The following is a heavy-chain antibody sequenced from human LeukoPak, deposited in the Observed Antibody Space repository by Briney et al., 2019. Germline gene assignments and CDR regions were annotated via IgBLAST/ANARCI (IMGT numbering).Heavy chain of an antibody. J-gene: IGHJ4*02. V-gene: IGHV4-34*01. D-gene: IGHD5-18*01. CDR3: ARAWGYSYGYYFDY. Sequence: SETLSLTCTVSGGSIINGDYSWSWIRQPPGKGLEWIGEINHSGSTNYNPSLKSRVTISVDTSKNQFSLKLSSVTAADTAVYYCARAWGYSYGYYFDYWGQGTLVTASS. CDR2: INHSGST. CDR1: GGSIINGDYS.